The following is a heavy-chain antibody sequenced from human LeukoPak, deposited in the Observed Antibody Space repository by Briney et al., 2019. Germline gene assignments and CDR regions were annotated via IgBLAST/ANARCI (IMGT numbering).Heavy chain of an antibody. CDR3: ARGYCSSTTCYHYYYHTDV. CDR2: MNPNSGNT. D-gene: IGHD2-2*01. J-gene: IGHJ6*03. Sequence: ASVKVSCKASGYTFTSYDINWVRQATGQGPEWMGWMNPNSGNTGYAQKFQGRVTMTRNTSISTAYMELSSLRSEDTAVYYCARGYCSSTTCYHYYYHTDVWGKGTTVTASS. V-gene: IGHV1-8*01. CDR1: GYTFTSYD.